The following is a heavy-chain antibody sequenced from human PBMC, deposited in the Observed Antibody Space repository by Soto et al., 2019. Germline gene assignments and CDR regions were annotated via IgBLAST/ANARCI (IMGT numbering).Heavy chain of an antibody. CDR1: GFTFSSYA. D-gene: IGHD6-19*01. Sequence: EVQLLESGGGLVQPGGSLRLSCAASGFTFSSYAMSWVRQAPGKGLEWVSAISGSGGSTYYADSVKGRFTISRDNSKNTLYLQMNSLRAEDTAVYYCAXXLMGGSSGWYHWFDPWGQGTLVTVSS. J-gene: IGHJ5*02. V-gene: IGHV3-23*01. CDR3: AXXLMGGSSGWYHWFDP. CDR2: ISGSGGST.